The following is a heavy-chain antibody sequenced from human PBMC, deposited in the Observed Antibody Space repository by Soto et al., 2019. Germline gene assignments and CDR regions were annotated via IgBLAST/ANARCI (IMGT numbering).Heavy chain of an antibody. CDR1: GGSFSGYY. D-gene: IGHD2-15*01. CDR3: ARILLRDVAHIDY. Sequence: SETLSLTCAGYGGSFSGYYWSWIRQPPGKGLEWIGEINHSGSTNYNPSLKGRVTISVDTSKNQFSLKLSSVTAADTAVYYCARILLRDVAHIDYWGQGTLVTVSS. J-gene: IGHJ4*02. CDR2: INHSGST. V-gene: IGHV4-34*01.